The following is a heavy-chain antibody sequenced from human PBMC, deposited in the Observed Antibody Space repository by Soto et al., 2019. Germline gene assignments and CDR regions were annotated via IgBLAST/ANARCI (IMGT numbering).Heavy chain of an antibody. D-gene: IGHD6-19*01. Sequence: EVQLVESGGGLVQPGGSLRLSCAASGFTFSPYWMSWVRQAPGKGLEWVAIIKDDGGDEHYLGAVRGRFTISRDNAKKSLYLAMDSLRVEDTAVYYCAGGSGWISDSWGQGTRVTVSS. CDR3: AGGSGWISDS. CDR1: GFTFSPYW. CDR2: IKDDGGDE. J-gene: IGHJ4*02. V-gene: IGHV3-7*05.